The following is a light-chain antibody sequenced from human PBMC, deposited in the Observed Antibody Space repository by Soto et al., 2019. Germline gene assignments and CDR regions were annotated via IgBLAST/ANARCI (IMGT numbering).Light chain of an antibody. V-gene: IGLV2-14*01. CDR1: SSDVGGYDY. CDR3: NSSTSSSTVA. Sequence: QSALTQPASVSESPGQSVTISCTGTSSDVGGYDYVSWYQQHPGKAPQLLIYDVSIRPSGVSDRFSGSKSGNTASLTISGLQAEDEADYYCNSSTSSSTVAFGGGTKVTVL. J-gene: IGLJ2*01. CDR2: DVS.